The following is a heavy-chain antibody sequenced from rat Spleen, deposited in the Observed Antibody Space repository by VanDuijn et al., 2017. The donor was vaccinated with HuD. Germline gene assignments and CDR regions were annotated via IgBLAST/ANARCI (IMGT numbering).Heavy chain of an antibody. CDR3: ASGADY. CDR1: GFTFTNYD. Sequence: EVQLVESGGGLVQPGRSLKLSCAASGFTFTNYDMAWVRQAPAKGLEWIASISSGGGNTYYRDSVKGRFTISRDNAKNTQYLQMDSLRSEDTATYYCASGADYWGQGVMVTVSS. V-gene: IGHV5S13*01. CDR2: ISSGGGNT. J-gene: IGHJ2*01.